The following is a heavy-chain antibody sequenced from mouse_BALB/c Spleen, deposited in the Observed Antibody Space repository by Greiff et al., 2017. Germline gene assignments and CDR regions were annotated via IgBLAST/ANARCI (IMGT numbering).Heavy chain of an antibody. CDR2: INSNGGST. Sequence: EVKLMESGGGLVQPGGSLKLSCAASGFTFSSYGMSWVRQTPDKRLELVATINSNGGSTYYPDSVKGRFTISRDNAKNTLYLQMSSLKSEDTAMYYCARRGFYFDYWGQGTTLTVSS. J-gene: IGHJ2*01. CDR1: GFTFSSYG. CDR3: ARRGFYFDY. V-gene: IGHV5-6-3*01.